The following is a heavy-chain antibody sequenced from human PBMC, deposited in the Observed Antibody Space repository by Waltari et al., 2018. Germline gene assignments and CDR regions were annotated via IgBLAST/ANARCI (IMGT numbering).Heavy chain of an antibody. V-gene: IGHV4-61*02. CDR2: ISFSGTT. J-gene: IGHJ4*02. CDR1: GDSISSGAYY. D-gene: IGHD2-8*02. CDR3: GRIGGVPL. Sequence: QVQLQESGPGLVQPSQTLSLTCTVSGDSISSGAYYWSWIRQPAGKGLEWIGRISFSGTTVYNPSLQSRITISLDTSKNQFSLKLSSVIATDTAVYYCGRIGGVPLWGQGTLVTVSS.